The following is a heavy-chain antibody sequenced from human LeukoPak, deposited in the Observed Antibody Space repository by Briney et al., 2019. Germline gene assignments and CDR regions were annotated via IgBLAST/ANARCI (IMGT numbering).Heavy chain of an antibody. CDR2: ISYDGSNK. Sequence: PGGSLRLSCAASGFTFSSYAMHWVRQAPGKGLEWVAVISYDGSNKYYADSVKDRFTISRDNSKNTLYLQMNSLRAEDTAVYYCARVGKMTTVTTSPDFFRNWGQGTLVTVSS. D-gene: IGHD4-17*01. CDR1: GFTFSSYA. V-gene: IGHV3-30-3*01. J-gene: IGHJ4*02. CDR3: ARVGKMTTVTTSPDFFRN.